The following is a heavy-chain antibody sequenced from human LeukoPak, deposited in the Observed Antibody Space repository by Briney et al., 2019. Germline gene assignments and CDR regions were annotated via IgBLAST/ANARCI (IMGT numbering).Heavy chain of an antibody. D-gene: IGHD6-13*01. CDR1: GFTVSNNY. CDR3: ARGSWQQLVLWGVGYYFDY. CDR2: IFSGGTT. Sequence: GGSLRLSCAASGFTVSNNYMSWARQAPGKGPEWVSVIFSGGTTYYANSVKGRFTISRDNSKNTLYLHMNSLTAEDTAVYYCARGSWQQLVLWGVGYYFDYWGQGTLVTVSS. J-gene: IGHJ4*02. V-gene: IGHV3-66*01.